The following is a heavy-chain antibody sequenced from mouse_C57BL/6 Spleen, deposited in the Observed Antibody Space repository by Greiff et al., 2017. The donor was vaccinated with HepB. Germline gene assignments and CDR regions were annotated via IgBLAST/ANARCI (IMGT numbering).Heavy chain of an antibody. D-gene: IGHD1-1*01. CDR3: ARDPITTVVNAMDY. CDR1: GYAFSSSW. V-gene: IGHV1-82*01. Sequence: QVQLQQSGPELVKPGASVKISCKASGYAFSSSWMNWVKQRPGKGLEWIGRIYPGDGDTNYNGKFKGKATLTADKSSSTAYMQLSSLTSEDSAVYFCARDPITTVVNAMDYWGQGTSVTVSS. CDR2: IYPGDGDT. J-gene: IGHJ4*01.